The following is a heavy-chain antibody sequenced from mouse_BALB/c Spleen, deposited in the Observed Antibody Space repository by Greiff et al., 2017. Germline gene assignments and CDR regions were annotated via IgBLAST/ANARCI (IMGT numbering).Heavy chain of an antibody. Sequence: QVQLKESGPSLVQPSQSLSITCTVSGFSLTSYGVHWVRQSPGKGLEWLGVIWRGGSTDYNAAFMSRLSITKDNSKSQVFFKMNSLQADDTAIYYCAKNPSHYGYAFYAMDYWGQGTSVTVSS. CDR1: GFSLTSYG. J-gene: IGHJ4*01. CDR3: AKNPSHYGYAFYAMDY. CDR2: IWRGGST. V-gene: IGHV2-5-1*01. D-gene: IGHD2-2*01.